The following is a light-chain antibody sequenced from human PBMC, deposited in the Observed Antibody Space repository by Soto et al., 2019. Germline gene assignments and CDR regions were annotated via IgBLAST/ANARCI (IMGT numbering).Light chain of an antibody. Sequence: EIVLTQSPATLSLSLGERGTLSCRASQSISGSLAWYQQKPGQAPRLVIYDASSRVSGVPARFSGSGSGTDFTLTISSLEPEDFAVYYCQQRSNWPWTFGQGTKVDI. J-gene: IGKJ1*01. CDR2: DAS. CDR1: QSISGS. CDR3: QQRSNWPWT. V-gene: IGKV3-11*01.